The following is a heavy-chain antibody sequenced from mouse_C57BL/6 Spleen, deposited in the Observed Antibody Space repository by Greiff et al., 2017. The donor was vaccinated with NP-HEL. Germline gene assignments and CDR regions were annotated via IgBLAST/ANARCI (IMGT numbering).Heavy chain of an antibody. V-gene: IGHV1-39*01. D-gene: IGHD1-1*01. CDR2: INPNYGTT. Sequence: EVQLQQSGPELVKPGASVKISCKASGYSFTDYNMNWVKQSNGKSLEWIGVINPNYGTTSYNQKFKGKATLTVDQSSSTAYMQLNSLTSDDSAVYYCARHYYGSSSYYFDYLGQGTTLTVAS. CDR1: GYSFTDYN. CDR3: ARHYYGSSSYYFDY. J-gene: IGHJ2*01.